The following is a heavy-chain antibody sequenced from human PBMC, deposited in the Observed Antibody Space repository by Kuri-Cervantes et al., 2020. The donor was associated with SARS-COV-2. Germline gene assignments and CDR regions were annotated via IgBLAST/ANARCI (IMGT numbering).Heavy chain of an antibody. CDR1: GYTFTSYG. Sequence: ASVKVSCKASGYTFTSYGIGWVRQAPGQGLEWMGWISTYYGDTDYAQSFQDRVTMTTDTSTSTAYMELKSLRSDDTPVYYCARGYGSRSSFDYWGQGTLVTVSS. V-gene: IGHV1-18*01. CDR2: ISTYYGDT. D-gene: IGHD6-13*01. J-gene: IGHJ4*02. CDR3: ARGYGSRSSFDY.